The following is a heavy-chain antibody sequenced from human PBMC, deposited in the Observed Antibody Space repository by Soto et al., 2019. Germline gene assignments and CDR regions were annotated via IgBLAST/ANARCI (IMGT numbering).Heavy chain of an antibody. D-gene: IGHD6-6*01. CDR1: GFSFSSYS. J-gene: IGHJ6*02. CDR3: ARMDSNSFRFANYYYGMAV. V-gene: IGHV3-48*04. Sequence: GGSLRLSCAASGFSFSSYSMNWVRQAPGKGLEWVSYISSSSYTMIYADSVKGRFTISRDNAKNTLYLQMNSLRAEDAAVYYCARMDSNSFRFANYYYGMAVWGQGTTVTVSS. CDR2: ISSSSYTM.